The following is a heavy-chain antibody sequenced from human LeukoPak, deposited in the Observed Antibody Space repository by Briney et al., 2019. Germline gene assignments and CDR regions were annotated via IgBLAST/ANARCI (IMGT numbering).Heavy chain of an antibody. CDR2: IYYSGST. J-gene: IGHJ4*02. CDR3: ARWYCSRGTCYYLDY. Sequence: ASETLSLTCTVSGGSISSYYWSWIRQPPGKGLEWIGYIYYSGSTNYNPSLKSRVTISVDTSRNQFSLKLNSVTAADTAVYFCARWYCSRGTCYYLDYWGQGTLVTVSS. CDR1: GGSISSYY. D-gene: IGHD2-2*01. V-gene: IGHV4-59*01.